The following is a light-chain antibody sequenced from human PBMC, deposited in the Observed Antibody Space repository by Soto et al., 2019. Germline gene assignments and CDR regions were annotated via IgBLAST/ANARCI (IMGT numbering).Light chain of an antibody. V-gene: IGKV1-12*01. CDR2: AAS. J-gene: IGKJ1*01. CDR1: QGISSW. CDR3: QQANSVPRT. Sequence: DIQMTQSQSSVSASVGDRVTITCRASQGISSWLAWDQQKPGQAPTLLIYAASSLQSGVPSRFSGSGSGPDFALTLSRLQPEDFATYDCQQANSVPRTFGQGIKVEIK.